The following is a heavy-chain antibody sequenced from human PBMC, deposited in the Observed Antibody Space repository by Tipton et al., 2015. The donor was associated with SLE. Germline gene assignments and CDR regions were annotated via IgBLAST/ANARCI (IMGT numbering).Heavy chain of an antibody. D-gene: IGHD3-22*01. Sequence: SLRLSCAASGFTFSSFGMHWVRPTPGKGLEWAAFIRYDGSNQYYADSVKGRFTISRDNSENTVYLQMNSRTSGDTAVYYCVKTGGGSDYDSSGFLDYWGQGTLVIFSS. J-gene: IGHJ4*02. CDR2: IRYDGSNQ. CDR1: GFTFSSFG. CDR3: VKTGGGSDYDSSGFLDY. V-gene: IGHV3-30*02.